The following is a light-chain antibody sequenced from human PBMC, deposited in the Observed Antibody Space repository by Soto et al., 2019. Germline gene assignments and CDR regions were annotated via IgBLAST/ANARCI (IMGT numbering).Light chain of an antibody. CDR1: QSVGSK. CDR2: DAS. Sequence: EIVMTQSPATLSVSPGERASLSCRASQSVGSKLAWYQHKPGQAPRLLIYDASTRATGFPAGFSGSGSGTEFTLTISSLQPEDFPVYYCRQYNNWPPCTFGPGTKVDIK. CDR3: RQYNNWPPCT. V-gene: IGKV3-15*01. J-gene: IGKJ3*01.